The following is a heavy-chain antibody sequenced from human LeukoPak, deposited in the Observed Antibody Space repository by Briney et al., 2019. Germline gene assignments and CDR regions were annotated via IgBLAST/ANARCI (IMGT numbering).Heavy chain of an antibody. D-gene: IGHD3-10*01. CDR2: ISAYNGNT. CDR3: ARDGLWFGELLFDP. Sequence: ASVKVSCKASGYTFTSYGISWVRQAPGQGLEWMGWISAYNGNTNYARKLQGRVTMTTDTSTSTAYMELRSLRSDDTAVYYCARDGLWFGELLFDPWGQGTLVTVSS. CDR1: GYTFTSYG. V-gene: IGHV1-18*01. J-gene: IGHJ5*02.